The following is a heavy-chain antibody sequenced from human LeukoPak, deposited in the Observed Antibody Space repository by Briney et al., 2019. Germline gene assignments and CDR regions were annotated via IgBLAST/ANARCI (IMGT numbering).Heavy chain of an antibody. CDR2: INPNSGGT. D-gene: IGHD2-2*01. Sequence: ASVKVSCTASGYTFTGYYMHWVRQATGQGLEWMGRINPNSGGTNYAQKFQGRVTMTRDTSISTAYMELSRLRSDDTAVYYCARDVVPEANWFDPWGQGTLVTVSS. J-gene: IGHJ5*02. V-gene: IGHV1-2*06. CDR3: ARDVVPEANWFDP. CDR1: GYTFTGYY.